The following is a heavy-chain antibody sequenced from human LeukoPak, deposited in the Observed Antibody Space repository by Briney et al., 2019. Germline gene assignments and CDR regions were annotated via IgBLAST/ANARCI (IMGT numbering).Heavy chain of an antibody. Sequence: ASVKVSCKASGYTFTGYYMHWVRQAPGQGLEWMGWINPNSGGTNYAQKFQGRVTMTRDTSISTAYMELSRLRSEDTAVYYCARGIPQYSSSWYFNYYYYYMDVWGKGTTVTVSS. CDR2: INPNSGGT. CDR3: ARGIPQYSSSWYFNYYYYYMDV. CDR1: GYTFTGYY. D-gene: IGHD6-13*01. J-gene: IGHJ6*03. V-gene: IGHV1-2*02.